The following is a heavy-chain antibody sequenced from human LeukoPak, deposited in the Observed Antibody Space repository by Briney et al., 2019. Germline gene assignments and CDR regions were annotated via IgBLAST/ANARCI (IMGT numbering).Heavy chain of an antibody. V-gene: IGHV3-23*01. D-gene: IGHD3-22*01. CDR2: ISGSGAST. J-gene: IGHJ4*02. Sequence: PGGSLRLSCAASGFTFRSYGMTWVRQAPGKGLEWVSAISGSGASTYYSDSVKGRFTISRDNSKNTLYLQMNSLRAEDTAVYYCAKTSADYYDSSGYRGGFDYWGQGTLVTVSS. CDR3: AKTSADYYDSSGYRGGFDY. CDR1: GFTFRSYG.